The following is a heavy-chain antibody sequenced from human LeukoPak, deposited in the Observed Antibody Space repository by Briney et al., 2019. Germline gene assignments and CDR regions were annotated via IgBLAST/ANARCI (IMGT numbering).Heavy chain of an antibody. Sequence: GGSLRLSCEASGLTFSNAWMTCVRRAPGKGLEWVGRIFRNSDTMETEYAISVNGRLTLSRVDSKNTMWLQINSLTTKDPSVYYCGASMFGLGGDYWAQGTRVPVSS. CDR1: GLTFSNAW. J-gene: IGHJ4*02. D-gene: IGHD3/OR15-3a*01. CDR2: IFRNSDTMET. V-gene: IGHV3-15*01. CDR3: GASMFGLGGDY.